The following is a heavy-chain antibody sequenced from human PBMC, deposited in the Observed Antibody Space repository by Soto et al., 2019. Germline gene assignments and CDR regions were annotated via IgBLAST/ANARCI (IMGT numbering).Heavy chain of an antibody. J-gene: IGHJ6*02. CDR2: ISNTGTTM. CDR3: ARGRRFYYYAMDV. Sequence: GVSLRLSWAAPGFTFSDYYMNWIRQSPGKGLEWVSYISNTGTTMYYADSVKGRFTSSRDNAKNSLYLHMESLRPEDTALYYCARGRRFYYYAMDVWGQGTTVTAS. CDR1: GFTFSDYY. V-gene: IGHV3-11*01.